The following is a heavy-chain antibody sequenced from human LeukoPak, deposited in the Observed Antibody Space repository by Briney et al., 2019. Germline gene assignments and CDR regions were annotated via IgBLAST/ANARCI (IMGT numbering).Heavy chain of an antibody. CDR2: ISYEGGTQ. CDR3: AKEGTPQVSTWYDL. J-gene: IGHJ5*02. V-gene: IGHV3-30*18. CDR1: GLTFSNYA. D-gene: IGHD3-10*01. Sequence: GGSLRLSCVASGLTFSNYAMTWVRQAPGKGLEWVAVISYEGGTQHYADSVKGRFIISRDNPRNTLYLQMNILRTEDTAVYYCAKEGTPQVSTWYDLWGQGTQVIVSS.